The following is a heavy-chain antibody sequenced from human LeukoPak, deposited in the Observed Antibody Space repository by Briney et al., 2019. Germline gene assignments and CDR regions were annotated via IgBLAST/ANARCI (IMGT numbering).Heavy chain of an antibody. CDR3: APKSGNYYNY. Sequence: GGSLRHSCAASGFTFSSYWMSWVRQAPGKGLEWVANIKQDGSEKYYVDSVKGRFTISRDNAKKSLYLQINSLRTEDTAVYYCAPKSGNYYNYWGRGSLVTVSS. J-gene: IGHJ4*02. CDR1: GFTFSSYW. D-gene: IGHD1-26*01. V-gene: IGHV3-7*03. CDR2: IKQDGSEK.